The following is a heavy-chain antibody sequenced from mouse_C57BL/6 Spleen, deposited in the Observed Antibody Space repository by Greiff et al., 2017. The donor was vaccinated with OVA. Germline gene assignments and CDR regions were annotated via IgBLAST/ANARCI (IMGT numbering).Heavy chain of an antibody. J-gene: IGHJ2*01. CDR2: ILPGSGST. V-gene: IGHV1-9*01. Sequence: QVQLQQSGAELMKPGASVKLSCKATGYTFTGYWIEWVKQRPGHGLEWIGEILPGSGSTNYNEKFKGKATFTADTSYNTAYMQLSSLATEDSAIYNCAGPSTTVPCYFDDWGKGTTLTVSA. CDR1: GYTFTGYW. D-gene: IGHD1-1*01. CDR3: AGPSTTVPCYFDD.